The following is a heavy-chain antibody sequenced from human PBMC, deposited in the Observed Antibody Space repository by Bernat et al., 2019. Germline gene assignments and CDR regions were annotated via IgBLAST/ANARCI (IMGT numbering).Heavy chain of an antibody. CDR2: IWYDGSNK. V-gene: IGHV3-33*01. CDR1: GFSFNSYG. CDR3: ARDTILNFDY. J-gene: IGHJ4*02. Sequence: QVQLVESGGGVVQPGRSLRLSCAASGFSFNSYGMHWVRQAPDKGLEWVAVIWYDGSNKYYADSVKGRFTISRDNSKNTLYLQMNSLRAEDTAVYYCARDTILNFDYWGQGTLVSVSS.